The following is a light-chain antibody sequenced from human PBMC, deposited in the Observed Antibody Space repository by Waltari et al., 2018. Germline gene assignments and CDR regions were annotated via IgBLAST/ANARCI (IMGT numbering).Light chain of an antibody. V-gene: IGLV2-23*02. CDR3: CSYAASAPTLV. CDR1: SNNVGSYDL. Sequence: QSALTQPASVSGSPGQSITISCTGTSNNVGSYDLVSWYQFRPGEVPKLLIYEFIKRSSGVSVRFSGSKSDNPASLKISRLQAEDGAAYYCCSYAASAPTLVFGGGTNLTVL. J-gene: IGLJ3*02. CDR2: EFI.